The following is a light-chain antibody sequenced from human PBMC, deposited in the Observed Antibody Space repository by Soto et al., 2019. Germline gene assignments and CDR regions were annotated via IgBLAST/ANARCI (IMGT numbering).Light chain of an antibody. CDR3: QQYYSTPWT. V-gene: IGKV4-1*01. CDR2: WAS. J-gene: IGKJ1*01. Sequence: DIVMTQSPDSLAVSLGERATINCKSSQRVFYSSNNKNYLAWYQQKPGQPPKLRFYWASTRESGVPDRSSGRGSGTDFTLTISSLQAEDVAVYYCQQYYSTPWTFGQGNKVELK. CDR1: QRVFYSSNNKNY.